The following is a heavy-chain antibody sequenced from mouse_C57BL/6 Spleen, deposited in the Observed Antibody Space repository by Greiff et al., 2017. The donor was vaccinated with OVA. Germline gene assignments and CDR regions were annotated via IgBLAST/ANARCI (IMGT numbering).Heavy chain of an antibody. CDR3: ARGGKNLLLRFDY. CDR2: IDPSVSYT. D-gene: IGHD1-1*01. V-gene: IGHV1-69*01. Sequence: QVQLQQPGAELVMPGASVKLSCKASGYTFTSYWMHWVKQRPGQGLEWIGEIDPSVSYTNYNQKFKGKSTLTVDKSSSTAYMQLSSLTSEDSAVYYCARGGKNLLLRFDYWGQGTTLTVSS. CDR1: GYTFTSYW. J-gene: IGHJ2*01.